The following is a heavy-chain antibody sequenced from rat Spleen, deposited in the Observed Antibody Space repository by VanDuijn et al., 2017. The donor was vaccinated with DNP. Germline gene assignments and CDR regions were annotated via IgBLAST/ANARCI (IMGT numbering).Heavy chain of an antibody. V-gene: IGHV5S10*01. CDR2: IIYDGSRT. Sequence: EVQLVESGGDLVQPGRSLKLSCVASGFIFNDYALAWVRQAPKKGLEWVATIIYDGSRTYYRDSVKGRFTISRDNPKSTLYLQMDSLRSEDTATDYCATHRGYWGQGVMVTVSS. J-gene: IGHJ2*01. CDR1: GFIFNDYA. CDR3: ATHRGY.